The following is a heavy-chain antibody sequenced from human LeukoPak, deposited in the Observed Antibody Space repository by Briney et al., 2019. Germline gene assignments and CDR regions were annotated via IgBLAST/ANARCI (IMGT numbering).Heavy chain of an antibody. CDR1: GGTFSSYA. V-gene: IGHV1-69*04. D-gene: IGHD3-10*01. Sequence: SVKVSCKASGGTFSSYAISWVRQAPGQELEWMGRIIPILGIANYAQKFQGRVTITADKSTSTAYMELSSLRSEDTAVYYCARGPNYYGSGRRQCYYYGMDVWGQGTTVTVSS. J-gene: IGHJ6*02. CDR2: IIPILGIA. CDR3: ARGPNYYGSGRRQCYYYGMDV.